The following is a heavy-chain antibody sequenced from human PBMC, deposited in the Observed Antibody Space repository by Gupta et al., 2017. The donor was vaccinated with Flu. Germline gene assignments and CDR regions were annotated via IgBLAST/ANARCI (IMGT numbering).Heavy chain of an antibody. CDR3: AKGGRTSYCSSANCYYLE. J-gene: IGHJ4*02. Sequence: MHWVRQLPGKGLEWVSSIGWSGRNIDYAESVKGRFTISRDNARNSLYLQMNSLRADDTALYYCAKGGRTSYCSSANCYYLEWGQGTLVTVSS. D-gene: IGHD2-2*01. CDR2: IGWSGRNI. V-gene: IGHV3-9*01.